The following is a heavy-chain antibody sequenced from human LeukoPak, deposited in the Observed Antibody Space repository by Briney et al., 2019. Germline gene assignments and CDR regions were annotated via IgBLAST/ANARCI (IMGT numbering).Heavy chain of an antibody. CDR2: IYYSWST. Sequence: SETLSLTCTVSGGPIISSNDYWGWIRQPPGKGLEWIGTIYYSWSTYYNSSLKSRVTISVDTSKNQFSLKLSSVTAADTAVYYCARHQCSGTRCYNFYFYGMDVWGQGTTVTVSS. CDR3: ARHQCSGTRCYNFYFYGMDV. J-gene: IGHJ6*02. V-gene: IGHV4-39*01. CDR1: GGPIISSNDY. D-gene: IGHD2-2*02.